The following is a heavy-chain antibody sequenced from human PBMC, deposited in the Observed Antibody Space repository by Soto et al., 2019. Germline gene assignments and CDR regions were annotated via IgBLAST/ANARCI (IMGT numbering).Heavy chain of an antibody. CDR2: IKQDGSEK. CDR3: ARHRVVVAAKYYYYMDV. Sequence: EVQLVESGGGLVQPGGSLRLSCAASGFTFSSYWMSWVRQAPGKGLEWVANIKQDGSEKYYVDSVKGRFTISRDNAKNLLYLQMNSLRAEDTAVYYCARHRVVVAAKYYYYMDVWGKGTTVTVSS. V-gene: IGHV3-7*01. D-gene: IGHD2-15*01. J-gene: IGHJ6*03. CDR1: GFTFSSYW.